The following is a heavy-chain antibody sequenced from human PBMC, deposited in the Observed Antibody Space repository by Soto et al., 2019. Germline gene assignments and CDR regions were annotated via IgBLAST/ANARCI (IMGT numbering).Heavy chain of an antibody. D-gene: IGHD6-6*01. J-gene: IGHJ5*02. CDR1: GGTLNSQS. V-gene: IGHV1-69*06. Sequence: QVQVFQSGAEVKKPGSSVRVSCKVSGGTLNSQSITWVRQAPGQGLEWMGGIIPMFGTPTDAQKFRGRVTISADTSTSTVYTELRSLSSQDTAVYYCATSLAARRKPYNWLDAWGQGTLVTVSS. CDR3: ATSLAARRKPYNWLDA. CDR2: IIPMFGTP.